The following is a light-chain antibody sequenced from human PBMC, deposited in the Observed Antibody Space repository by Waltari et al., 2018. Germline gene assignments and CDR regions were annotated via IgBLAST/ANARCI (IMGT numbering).Light chain of an antibody. CDR3: QHYVRLPAT. Sequence: EIVLTQSPGTLSLSPGERATLSCRASQGVRGSLAWYQQKAGQAPRLLIYGASSRATVIPDRFSGSGSGTDFSLTISRLEPEDFAVYYCQHYVRLPATFGQGTKVEI. CDR1: QGVRGS. CDR2: GAS. V-gene: IGKV3-20*01. J-gene: IGKJ1*01.